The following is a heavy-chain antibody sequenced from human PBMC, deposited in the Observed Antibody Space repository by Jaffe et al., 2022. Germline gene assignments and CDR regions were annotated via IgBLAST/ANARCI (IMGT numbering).Heavy chain of an antibody. J-gene: IGHJ4*02. CDR1: GFTFSSYW. D-gene: IGHD3-3*01. Sequence: EVQLVESGGGLVQPGGSLRLSCAASGFTFSSYWMHWVRQAPGKGLVWVSRINSDGSSTSYADSVKGRFTISRDNAKNTLYLQMNSLRAEDTAVYYCARADYDFWSGYFDFGGIDYWGQGTLVTVSS. V-gene: IGHV3-74*01. CDR3: ARADYDFWSGYFDFGGIDY. CDR2: INSDGSST.